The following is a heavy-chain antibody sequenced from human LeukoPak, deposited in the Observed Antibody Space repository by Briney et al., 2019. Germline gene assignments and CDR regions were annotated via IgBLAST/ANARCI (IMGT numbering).Heavy chain of an antibody. CDR1: GFTFSSYA. J-gene: IGHJ5*02. Sequence: PGGSLRLSCAASGFTFSSYAMHWVRQAPGKGLEWVAVISYDGSNKYYADSVKGRFTISRDNSKNTLYLQMNSLRAEDTAVYYCARLRYSSGWSPNWFDPWGQGTLVTVSS. CDR2: ISYDGSNK. V-gene: IGHV3-30-3*01. CDR3: ARLRYSSGWSPNWFDP. D-gene: IGHD6-19*01.